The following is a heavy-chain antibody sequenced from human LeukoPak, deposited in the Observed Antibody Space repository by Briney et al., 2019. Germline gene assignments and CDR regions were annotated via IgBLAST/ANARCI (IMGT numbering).Heavy chain of an antibody. CDR1: DGSISNYY. CDR2: IYTSGTT. Sequence: SETLSLTCTVSDGSISNYYWNWIRQPAGKGLEWIGRIYTSGTTNYNPSLKTRVTISLDKSKNQFSLKLSSVTAADTAVYYCARSLKMSYSWLDPWGQGAQVTVSS. D-gene: IGHD4-11*01. CDR3: ARSLKMSYSWLDP. V-gene: IGHV4-4*07. J-gene: IGHJ5*02.